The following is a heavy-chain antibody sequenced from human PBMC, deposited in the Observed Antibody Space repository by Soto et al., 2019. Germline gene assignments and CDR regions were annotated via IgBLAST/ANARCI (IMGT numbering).Heavy chain of an antibody. CDR3: ATAISSPFSDFDY. V-gene: IGHV3-7*01. CDR2: IKEDGSEE. Sequence: EVQLVQSGGDLVQPGGFLRLSCVASGFTFSTYWMTWVRQARGMGLEWVAGIKEDGSEEVYVDFVKGRFSISRDNDKTSLYLQLNGLRAADTAIYYCATAISSPFSDFDYWGHESLVTVSS. CDR1: GFTFSTYW. D-gene: IGHD1-26*01. J-gene: IGHJ4*01.